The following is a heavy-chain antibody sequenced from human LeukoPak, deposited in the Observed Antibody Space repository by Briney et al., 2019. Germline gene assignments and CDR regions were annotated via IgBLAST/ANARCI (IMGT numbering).Heavy chain of an antibody. V-gene: IGHV4-39*01. J-gene: IGHJ4*02. CDR2: IYYSGST. CDR3: ASQPVLLWFGESIPFDY. Sequence: SETLSLTCTVSGGSISSSSYYWGWIRQPPGKGLEWIGSIYYSGSTYYNPSLKSRVTISVDTSKNQFSLNLSSVTAADTAVYYCASQPVLLWFGESIPFDYWGQGTLVTVSS. D-gene: IGHD3-10*01. CDR1: GGSISSSSYY.